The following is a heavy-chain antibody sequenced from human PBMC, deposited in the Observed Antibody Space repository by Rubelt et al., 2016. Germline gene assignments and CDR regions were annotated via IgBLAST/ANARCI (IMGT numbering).Heavy chain of an antibody. CDR2: IDWDDDK. D-gene: IGHD5-24*01. Sequence: QVTLRESGPALVKPTQTLTLTCTFSGFSLSTSGMCVSWIRQPPGKALEWLALIDWDDDKYYSTSLTTRLTISKDTSKNQVVLTMTNMDPVDTATYYCARIQLGRATISDAFDIWGQGTMVTVSS. J-gene: IGHJ3*02. CDR1: GFSLSTSGMC. V-gene: IGHV2-70*01. CDR3: ARIQLGRATISDAFDI.